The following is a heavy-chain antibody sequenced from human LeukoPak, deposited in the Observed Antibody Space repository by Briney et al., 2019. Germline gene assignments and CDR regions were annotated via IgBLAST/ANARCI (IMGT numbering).Heavy chain of an antibody. V-gene: IGHV1-18*01. CDR1: GYTFTSYG. J-gene: IGHJ6*03. Sequence: ASVKVSCKASGYTFTSYGIGGVRQAPGQGREWMGWISAYNGNTNYAQKLQGRVTMTTDTSTSTAYMELRSLRSDDTAVYYCARGYYDSNRGIRRGTPAYYYMDVWGKGTTVTVSS. CDR3: ARGYYDSNRGIRRGTPAYYYMDV. D-gene: IGHD3-22*01. CDR2: ISAYNGNT.